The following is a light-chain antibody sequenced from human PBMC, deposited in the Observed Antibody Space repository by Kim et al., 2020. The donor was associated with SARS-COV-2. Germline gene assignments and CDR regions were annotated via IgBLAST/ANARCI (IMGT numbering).Light chain of an antibody. Sequence: SDKRTCTRDSGHSRSATAWHQKQPKKGPAYLMKVNCDGSQSEGHGIPDRFSGATSGAGRYLTISSLQSEDEADYYCQTWGPGIRVFGGGTQLTVL. CDR1: SGHSRSA. CDR3: QTWGPGIRV. J-gene: IGLJ3*02. CDR2: VNCDGSQ. V-gene: IGLV4-69*01.